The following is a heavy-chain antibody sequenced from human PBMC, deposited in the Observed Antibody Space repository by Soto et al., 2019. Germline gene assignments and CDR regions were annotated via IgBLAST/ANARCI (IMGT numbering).Heavy chain of an antibody. V-gene: IGHV3-48*03. CDR3: ASCRDIYGAFCAHFDY. J-gene: IGHJ4*02. CDR2: ISSSGSTI. Sequence: GGSLRLSCAASGFTFSSYEMNWVRQAPGKGLEWVSYISSSGSTIYYADSVKGRFTINPDTSKNQISLQLNSVTPEDTAVYYCASCRDIYGAFCAHFDYWGLGILVTVSS. D-gene: IGHD5-12*01. CDR1: GFTFSSYE.